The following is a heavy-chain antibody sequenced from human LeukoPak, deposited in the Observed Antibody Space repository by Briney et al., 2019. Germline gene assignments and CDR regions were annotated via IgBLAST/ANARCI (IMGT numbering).Heavy chain of an antibody. CDR2: IVVGSGNT. Sequence: GTSVKVSCKASGFTFTSSAMQWVRQARGQRREWIGWIVVGSGNTNYAQKFQERVTITRDMSTSTAYMELSSLRSEDTAVYYCAAGGGERYYYTDVWGKGTTVTVSS. D-gene: IGHD3-16*01. J-gene: IGHJ6*03. CDR1: GFTFTSSA. CDR3: AAGGGERYYYTDV. V-gene: IGHV1-58*02.